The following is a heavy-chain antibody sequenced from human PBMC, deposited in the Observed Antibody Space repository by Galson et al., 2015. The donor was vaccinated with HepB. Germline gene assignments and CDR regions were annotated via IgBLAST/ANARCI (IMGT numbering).Heavy chain of an antibody. V-gene: IGHV3-33*01. J-gene: IGHJ4*02. CDR1: GFTFRSYA. CDR2: IWYDGSDK. Sequence: SLRLSCAASGFTFRSYAMHWVRQAPGKGLEWVAVIWYDGSDKYYADSVKGRFTISRDNSKNTLYLQMSSLRAEDTAVYYCATDRERDGNNAGFDYGGQGTLVTVSS. D-gene: IGHD5-24*01. CDR3: ATDRERDGNNAGFDY.